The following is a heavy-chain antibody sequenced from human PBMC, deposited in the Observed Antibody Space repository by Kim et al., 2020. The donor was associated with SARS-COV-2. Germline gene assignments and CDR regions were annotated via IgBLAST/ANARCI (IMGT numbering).Heavy chain of an antibody. Sequence: YASSVKGRCTISRDDSKSIAYLQMNSLKTENTAVYYCTRWILGDLYYFDYWGQGTLVTVSS. J-gene: IGHJ4*02. V-gene: IGHV3-49*02. D-gene: IGHD2-2*03. CDR3: TRWILGDLYYFDY.